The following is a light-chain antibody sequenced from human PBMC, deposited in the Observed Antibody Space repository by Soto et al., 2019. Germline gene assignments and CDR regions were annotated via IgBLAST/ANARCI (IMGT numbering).Light chain of an antibody. CDR2: DAS. Sequence: DIQVTQSPSTLSASVGDRVTISCRASQNIDSWLAWYQQKPGKAPKLLIYDASSLESGVPSRFSGSGSGTEFTLTISSLQPDDFATYYCQQYNSYPYSLGPGTKVDIQ. CDR3: QQYNSYPYS. V-gene: IGKV1-5*01. CDR1: QNIDSW. J-gene: IGKJ3*01.